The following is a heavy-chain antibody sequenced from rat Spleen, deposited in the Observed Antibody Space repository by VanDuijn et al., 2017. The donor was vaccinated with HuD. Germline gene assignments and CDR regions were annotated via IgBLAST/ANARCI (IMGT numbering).Heavy chain of an antibody. CDR2: IWNTGGT. CDR3: ARVTGYYFDY. V-gene: IGHV2-41*01. CDR1: GFSLTSYN. D-gene: IGHD1-6*01. Sequence: QVQLKESGPGLVQPSQTLSLTCTVAGFSLTSYNVHWVRQPPGKGLEWLGVIWNTGGTRYNSALESRLSISKDTSKSQVSLKMNSLQTEDTATYYCARVTGYYFDYWGQGASVTVSS. J-gene: IGHJ4*01.